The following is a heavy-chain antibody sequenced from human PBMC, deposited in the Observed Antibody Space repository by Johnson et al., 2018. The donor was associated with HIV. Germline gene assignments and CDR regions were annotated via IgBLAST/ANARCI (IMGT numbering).Heavy chain of an antibody. V-gene: IGHV3-20*04. D-gene: IGHD3-10*01. CDR2: IDWSGGRT. CDR1: GFTFDDYG. CDR3: ARRGITIVADAFDI. Sequence: VQLVESGGGLLKPGGSLRLSCAASGFTFDDYGMSWVRQATGKGLEWVSGIDWSGGRTGYADSVKGRFTISRDNAKKLLYLQMYSLRAEDTAFYYCARRGITIVADAFDIWGQGTMVTVSS. J-gene: IGHJ3*02.